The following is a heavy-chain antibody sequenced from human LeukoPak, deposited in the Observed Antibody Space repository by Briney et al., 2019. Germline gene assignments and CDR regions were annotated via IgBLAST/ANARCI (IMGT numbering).Heavy chain of an antibody. J-gene: IGHJ4*02. V-gene: IGHV3-30*04. CDR1: RFTFNSYA. CDR2: ISYDGSNK. D-gene: IGHD6-13*01. Sequence: PGGSLRLSCAASRFTFNSYAMHWVRQAPGKGLDWVAVISYDGSNKYYADSVKGRFTISRDNSKNSLYLQMNSLRAEDTALYYCARGQGYSSSWNDYWGQGTLVTVSS. CDR3: ARGQGYSSSWNDY.